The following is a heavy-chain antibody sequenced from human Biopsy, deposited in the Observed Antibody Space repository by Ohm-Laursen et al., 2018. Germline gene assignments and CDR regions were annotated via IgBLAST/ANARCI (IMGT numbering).Heavy chain of an antibody. Sequence: SVTVSRKPPTVTFNSYGTIWARQAPGQGLEWTGRIITILRQTAHAQTSLGRATITADSPTSTVDMEPTSVTSADTAVYFCAREAIGYQLPCDDWGQGTLVTVSS. CDR3: AREAIGYQLPCDD. J-gene: IGHJ4*02. CDR2: IITILRQT. V-gene: IGHV1-69*04. CDR1: TVTFNSYG. D-gene: IGHD2-2*01.